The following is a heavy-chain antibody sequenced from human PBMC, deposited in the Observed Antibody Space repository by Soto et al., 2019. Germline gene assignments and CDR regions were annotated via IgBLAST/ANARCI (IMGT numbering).Heavy chain of an antibody. Sequence: SETLSLTCTVSGGSISSYYWSWIRQPPGKGLEWIGYIYYSGSTNYNPSLKSRVTISVDTSKKQFSLKLSSVTAADTALYYCARVRGYSYGYGSFDYWGQGTLVTVS. CDR3: ARVRGYSYGYGSFDY. J-gene: IGHJ4*02. V-gene: IGHV4-59*01. CDR1: GGSISSYY. D-gene: IGHD5-18*01. CDR2: IYYSGST.